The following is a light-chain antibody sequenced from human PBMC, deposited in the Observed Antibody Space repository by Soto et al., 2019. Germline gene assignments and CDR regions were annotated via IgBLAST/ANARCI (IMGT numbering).Light chain of an antibody. CDR3: QQYAGPPTT. CDR2: GAS. Sequence: IVLTQSPGTLSLSPGEGATLSCRASQSVSNNYLAWYQQKPGQAPRLLIYGASNRATGIPDRFSGSGSGTDFTLTISRLEPEDFAVYFCQQYAGPPTTFGQGTRLEIK. V-gene: IGKV3-20*01. J-gene: IGKJ5*01. CDR1: QSVSNNY.